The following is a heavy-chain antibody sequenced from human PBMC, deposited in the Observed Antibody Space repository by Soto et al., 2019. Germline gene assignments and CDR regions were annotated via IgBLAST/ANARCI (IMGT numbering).Heavy chain of an antibody. CDR2: ISYDGGLQ. CDR1: GFTFSSYG. Sequence: QAQLVESGGGVVQPGRSLRLSCAASGFTFSSYGMHWVRQAPGTGLEWVAVISYDGGLQHYADSVKGRFTISRDNSKYIVLLQMNSLRAEDTAVYYCVSDRGYGHASVPYSWGQGTLVSVSS. J-gene: IGHJ4*02. V-gene: IGHV3-30*03. D-gene: IGHD5-18*01. CDR3: VSDRGYGHASVPYS.